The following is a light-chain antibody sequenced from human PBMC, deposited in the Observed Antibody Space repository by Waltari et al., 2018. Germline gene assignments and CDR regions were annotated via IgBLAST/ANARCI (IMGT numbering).Light chain of an antibody. Sequence: QVVLTQSPSASASLGASVNLTCTLSSGHTTYGIAWHQQQPGKAPRSLLKDTTDGTHTRGDGIPDRFAGSRSGAGRYLTISCLQSEDEADYYCQTWSTTMVFGGGTRLTVL. CDR2: DTTDGTH. CDR1: SGHTTYG. CDR3: QTWSTTMV. J-gene: IGLJ2*01. V-gene: IGLV4-69*01.